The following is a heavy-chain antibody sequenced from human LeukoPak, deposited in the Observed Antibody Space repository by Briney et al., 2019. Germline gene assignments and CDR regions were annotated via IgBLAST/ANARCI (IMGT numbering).Heavy chain of an antibody. CDR1: GLTFSGYA. CDR2: INASGGST. J-gene: IGHJ4*02. D-gene: IGHD4-17*01. Sequence: GGPLRLSCAASGLTFSGYAMNWVRQAPGKGLEWVSSINASGGSTYYADSVKGRFTISRDNSKNTLYLQMNSLRAEDTAVYYCARGVVSRSGDYVEPSDYWGQGTLVTVSS. V-gene: IGHV3-23*01. CDR3: ARGVVSRSGDYVEPSDY.